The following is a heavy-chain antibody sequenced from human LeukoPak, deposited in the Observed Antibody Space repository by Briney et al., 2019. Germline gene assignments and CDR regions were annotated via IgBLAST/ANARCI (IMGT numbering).Heavy chain of an antibody. D-gene: IGHD4-17*01. CDR1: GGSISSYY. V-gene: IGHV4-59*01. Sequence: PSETLSLTCTVSGGSISSYYWSWIRQPPGKGLEWIGYIYYSGSTNYNPSLKSRVTISVDTSRNQFSLKLSSVTAADTAVYYCTRGIDYGDYVRYFDYWGQGTLVTVSS. J-gene: IGHJ4*02. CDR2: IYYSGST. CDR3: TRGIDYGDYVRYFDY.